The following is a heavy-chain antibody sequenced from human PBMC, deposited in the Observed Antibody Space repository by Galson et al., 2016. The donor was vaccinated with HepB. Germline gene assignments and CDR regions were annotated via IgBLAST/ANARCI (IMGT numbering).Heavy chain of an antibody. CDR3: ARALDYGGHYFDS. J-gene: IGHJ4*02. D-gene: IGHD4-23*01. CDR2: IYQSGNT. V-gene: IGHV4-30-2*01. Sequence: SLTCTVSAGSISSGGYSWSWIRQPPGKALEWIGHIYQSGNTDYNPSLRSRVTISLDTSRNQFSLKLTSVTAADTAVYYCARALDYGGHYFDSWGQGTLVTVSS. CDR1: AGSISSGGYS.